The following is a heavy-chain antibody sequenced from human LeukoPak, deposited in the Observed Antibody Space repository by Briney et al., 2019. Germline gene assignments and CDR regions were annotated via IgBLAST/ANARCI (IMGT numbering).Heavy chain of an antibody. CDR2: ISSSGSTI. V-gene: IGHV3-11*01. D-gene: IGHD3-3*01. Sequence: GGSLRLSCAASGFTFSDYYMSWIRQAPGKGLEWVSYISSSGSTIYYADSVKGRFTISWDNAKNSLYLQMNSLRAEDTAVYYCARMGPRRFLEWLAFDYWGQGTLVTVSS. CDR1: GFTFSDYY. CDR3: ARMGPRRFLEWLAFDY. J-gene: IGHJ4*02.